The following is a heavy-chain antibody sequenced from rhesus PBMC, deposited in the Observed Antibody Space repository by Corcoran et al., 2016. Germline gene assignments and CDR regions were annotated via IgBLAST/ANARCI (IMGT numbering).Heavy chain of an antibody. CDR3: TRDGAAARFDY. D-gene: IGHD6-25*01. CDR2: ISESGGTI. J-gene: IGHJ4*01. Sequence: DVQLVESGGGLVKPGGSLRLSCLASGFTFSSYEMHWVRQAPGKGLEWVSVISESGGTIYYADSVKGRVTSSRDNDKNSLFLQMNSLRAEDTAVYYCTRDGAAARFDYWGQGVLVTVSS. V-gene: IGHV3-100*02. CDR1: GFTFSSYE.